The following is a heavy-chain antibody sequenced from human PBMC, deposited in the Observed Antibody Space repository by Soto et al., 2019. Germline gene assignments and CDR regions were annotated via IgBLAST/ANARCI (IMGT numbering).Heavy chain of an antibody. CDR3: ASDSPPIDS. V-gene: IGHV3-48*02. CDR2: ISSSSSTI. Sequence: EVQLVESGGGLVQPGGSLRLSCAASGFTFSSYSMNWVRQAPGKGLEWVSYISSSSSTIYYADSVKGRFTISRDNAKNSLYLQMTSLRDEDTAVYYCASDSPPIDSWGQGTLVTVSS. CDR1: GFTFSSYS. J-gene: IGHJ4*02.